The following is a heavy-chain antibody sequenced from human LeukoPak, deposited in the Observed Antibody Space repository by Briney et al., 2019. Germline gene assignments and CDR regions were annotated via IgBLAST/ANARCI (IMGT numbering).Heavy chain of an antibody. V-gene: IGHV4-30-2*01. J-gene: IGHJ4*02. CDR2: IYHSGST. Sequence: SQTLSLTCAVSGGSISSGGYSWSWIRQPPGKGLEWIGYIYHSGSTNYNPSLKSRVTISVDTSKNQFSLKLSSVTAADTAVYYCARGRTAIDYWGQGTLVTVSS. CDR3: ARGRTAIDY. CDR1: GGSISSGGYS. D-gene: IGHD5-18*01.